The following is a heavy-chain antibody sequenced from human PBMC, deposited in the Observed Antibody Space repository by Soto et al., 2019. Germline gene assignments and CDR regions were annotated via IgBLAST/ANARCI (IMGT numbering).Heavy chain of an antibody. CDR3: ARAYSGRLPRRADYYYAMDV. CDR1: GFTLSAYD. CDR2: LGAADDP. V-gene: IGHV3-13*05. D-gene: IGHD2-15*01. Sequence: EVQVVESGGGVVEPGGSLRLSCAASGFTLSAYDMHWVRQAEGKGLEWVSALGAADDPYYLVSVKGRFTISRENAKNSLYLQRNNLRAGDTAVYYCARAYSGRLPRRADYYYAMDVWGQGTTVTVSS. J-gene: IGHJ6*02.